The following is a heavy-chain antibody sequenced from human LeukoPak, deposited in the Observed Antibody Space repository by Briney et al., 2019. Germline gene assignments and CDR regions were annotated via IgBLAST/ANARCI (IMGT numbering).Heavy chain of an antibody. CDR3: ASYCSSISCTDAFDI. V-gene: IGHV4-39*01. J-gene: IGHJ3*02. D-gene: IGHD2-2*01. CDR2: IYYSGST. CDR1: GGSISSSSYY. Sequence: SETLSLTCTVSGGSISSSSYYWGWIRQPPGKGLEWIGSIYYSGSTYYNPSLKSRVTISVDTSKNQFSLKLSSVTAADTAVYYCASYCSSISCTDAFDIWGQGTMVTVSS.